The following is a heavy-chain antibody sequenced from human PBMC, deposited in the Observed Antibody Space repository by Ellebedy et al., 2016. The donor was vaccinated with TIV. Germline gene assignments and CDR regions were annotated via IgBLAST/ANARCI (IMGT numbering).Heavy chain of an antibody. V-gene: IGHV1-24*01. CDR3: ATDPAGELAFD. D-gene: IGHD3-3*02. CDR2: FDLESGDA. Sequence: AASVKVSCKVSGYTLSEFSVHWVRQVPGKRLEWMGGFDLESGDAIYAQKFQGRVTMTEDRSTNTAYMELSALRSEDTAVYYCATDPAGELAFDWGQGCLVTVSS. CDR1: GYTLSEFS. J-gene: IGHJ4*02.